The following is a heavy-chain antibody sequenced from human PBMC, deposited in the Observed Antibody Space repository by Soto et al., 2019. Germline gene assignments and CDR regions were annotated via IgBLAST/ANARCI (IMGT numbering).Heavy chain of an antibody. D-gene: IGHD3-9*01. CDR1: GGTFSSYA. J-gene: IGHJ4*02. V-gene: IGHV1-69*13. CDR3: ARTAAMSLTGYAGY. CDR2: IIPIFGTA. Sequence: SVKVSCKASGGTFSSYAISWVRQAPGQGLEWMGGIIPIFGTANYAQKFQGRVTITADESTSTAYTELSSLRSEDTAVYYCARTAAMSLTGYAGYWGQGTLVTVSS.